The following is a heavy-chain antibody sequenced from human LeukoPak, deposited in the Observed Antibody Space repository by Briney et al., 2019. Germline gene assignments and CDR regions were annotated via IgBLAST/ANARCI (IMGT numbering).Heavy chain of an antibody. Sequence: ASVKVSCKASGYTFTSYGISWVRQAPGQGLEWMGWISAYNGNTNYAQKLQGRVTMTTDTSTSTAYMELRSLRSDDTAVYYCARDPDNSSSWYSKPGDYWGQGTLVTVSS. V-gene: IGHV1-18*01. D-gene: IGHD6-13*01. J-gene: IGHJ4*02. CDR3: ARDPDNSSSWYSKPGDY. CDR2: ISAYNGNT. CDR1: GYTFTSYG.